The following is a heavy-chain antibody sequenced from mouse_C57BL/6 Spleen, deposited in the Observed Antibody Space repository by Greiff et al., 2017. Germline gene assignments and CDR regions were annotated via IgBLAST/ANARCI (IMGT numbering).Heavy chain of an antibody. Sequence: QVQLQQSGPELVKPGASVKISCKASGYAFSSSWMNWVKQRPGKGLEWIGRIYPGDGDTNYNGKVKGKATLTADKSSSTAYMQLSSLTSEYSAVYFCARSVSPFAYWGQGTTLPVSS. V-gene: IGHV1-82*01. CDR3: ARSVSPFAY. CDR2: IYPGDGDT. J-gene: IGHJ2*01. CDR1: GYAFSSSW.